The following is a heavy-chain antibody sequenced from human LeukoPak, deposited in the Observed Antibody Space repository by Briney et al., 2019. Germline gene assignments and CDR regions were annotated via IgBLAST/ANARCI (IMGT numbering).Heavy chain of an antibody. CDR3: ARARAVAKYDY. CDR1: GGSFSGYY. V-gene: IGHV4-34*01. CDR2: INHSGST. Sequence: KPSETLSLTCAVYGGSFSGYYWSWIRQPPGKGLEWIGEINHSGSTNYNPSLKSRVTISVDTSKNQFSLKLSSVTAADTAVYYCARARAVAKYDYWGQGTLVTVSS. J-gene: IGHJ4*02. D-gene: IGHD6-19*01.